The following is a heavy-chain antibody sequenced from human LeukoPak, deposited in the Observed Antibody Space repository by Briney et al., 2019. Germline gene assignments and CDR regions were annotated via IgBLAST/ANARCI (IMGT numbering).Heavy chain of an antibody. V-gene: IGHV4-59*01. D-gene: IGHD4-17*01. CDR2: IYYSGST. J-gene: IGHJ4*02. Sequence: SETLSLTCTVSGGSISSYYWSWIRQPPGKGLEWIGYIYYSGSTNYNPSLKSRVTISVDTSKNQFSLKPSSVTAADTAVYYCARARVDYGDYSLDYWGQGTLVTVSS. CDR3: ARARVDYGDYSLDY. CDR1: GGSISSYY.